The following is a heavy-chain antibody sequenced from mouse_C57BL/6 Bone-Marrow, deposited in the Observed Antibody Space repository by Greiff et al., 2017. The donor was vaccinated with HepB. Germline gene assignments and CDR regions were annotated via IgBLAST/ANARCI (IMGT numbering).Heavy chain of an antibody. Sequence: EVMLVESGGGLVKPGGSLKLSCAASGFTFSSYTMSWVRQTPEKRLEWVATISGGGGNTYYPDSVKGRFTISRDNAKNTLYLQMSSLRSEDTALYYCARQDPYSNYVFYAMDYWGQGTSVTVSS. CDR3: ARQDPYSNYVFYAMDY. J-gene: IGHJ4*01. CDR1: GFTFSSYT. V-gene: IGHV5-9*01. D-gene: IGHD2-5*01. CDR2: ISGGGGNT.